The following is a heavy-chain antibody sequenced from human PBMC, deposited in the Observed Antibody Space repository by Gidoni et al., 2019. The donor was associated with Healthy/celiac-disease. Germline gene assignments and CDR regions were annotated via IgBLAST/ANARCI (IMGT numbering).Heavy chain of an antibody. D-gene: IGHD4-17*01. J-gene: IGHJ3*02. V-gene: IGHV4-61*02. Sequence: QVQLQESGPGLVKPSQTLSLTCTVSGGSISSGSYYWSWIRQPAGKGLEWIGRIYTSGSTNYNPSLKSRVTMSVDTSKNQFSLKLSSVTAADTAVYYCASSYGGFPAASPSAFDIWGQGTMVTVSS. CDR3: ASSYGGFPAASPSAFDI. CDR2: IYTSGST. CDR1: GGSISSGSYY.